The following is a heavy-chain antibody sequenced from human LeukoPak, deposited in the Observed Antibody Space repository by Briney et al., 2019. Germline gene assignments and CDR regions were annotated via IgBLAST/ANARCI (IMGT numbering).Heavy chain of an antibody. V-gene: IGHV4-30-2*01. CDR2: IYHSGST. J-gene: IGHJ4*02. Sequence: SQTLSLTCAVSGGSISSGGYSWSWIRQPPGKGLEWIGYIYHSGSTYYNPSLKSRVTISVDRSKNQFSLKLSSVTAADTAAYYCARGNPYSYGYNYWGQGTLVTVSS. CDR3: ARGNPYSYGYNY. CDR1: GGSISSGGYS. D-gene: IGHD5-18*01.